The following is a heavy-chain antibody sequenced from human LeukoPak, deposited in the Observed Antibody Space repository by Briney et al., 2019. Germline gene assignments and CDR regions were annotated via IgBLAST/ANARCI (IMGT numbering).Heavy chain of an antibody. CDR2: INPNSGGT. D-gene: IGHD3-22*01. CDR3: ARGKRITMIVVVITAGAYFDY. Sequence: VASVKVSCKASGYTFTGYYMHWVRQAPGQGLEWMGWINPNSGGTNYAQKFQGRVTMTRNTSISTAYMELSSLRSEDTAVYYCARGKRITMIVVVITAGAYFDYWGQGTLVTVSS. V-gene: IGHV1-2*02. J-gene: IGHJ4*02. CDR1: GYTFTGYY.